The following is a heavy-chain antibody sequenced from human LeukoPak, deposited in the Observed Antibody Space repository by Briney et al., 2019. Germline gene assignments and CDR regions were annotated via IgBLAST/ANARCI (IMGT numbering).Heavy chain of an antibody. CDR1: GFTFSSYD. V-gene: IGHV3-48*03. CDR2: ISSSGSTI. J-gene: IGHJ4*02. D-gene: IGHD6-19*01. Sequence: PGGSLRLSCAASGFTFSSYDMNWVRQAPGKGLEWVSYISSSGSTIYYADSVKGRFTISRDNAKESLFLQMSSLRAEDTAVYYCARDGEGSGWYDFDYWGQGTLVTVSS. CDR3: ARDGEGSGWYDFDY.